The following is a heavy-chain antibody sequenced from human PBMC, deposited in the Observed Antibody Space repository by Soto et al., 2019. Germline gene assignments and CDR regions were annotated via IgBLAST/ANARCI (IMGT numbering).Heavy chain of an antibody. V-gene: IGHV3-30*18. CDR3: AKDLYYYDSSGYRPGAY. Sequence: QVQLVESGGGVVQPGRSLRLSCAASGFTFSSYGMHWVRQAPGKGLEWVAVISYDGSNKYYADSVKGRFTISRDNSKNTLYLQMNSLRAEDTAVYYCAKDLYYYDSSGYRPGAYSGQGTLVTVSS. J-gene: IGHJ4*02. D-gene: IGHD3-22*01. CDR2: ISYDGSNK. CDR1: GFTFSSYG.